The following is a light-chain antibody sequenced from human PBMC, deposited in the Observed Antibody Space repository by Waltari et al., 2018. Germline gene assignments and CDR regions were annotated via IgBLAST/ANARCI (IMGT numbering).Light chain of an antibody. Sequence: DIVMTQSPDSLAVSLGERATISCTSSQSVLYNSNNKNYLAWYQQKPGQPPKLLIYWASTRPSGVPDRFTGGGSGTDFTLTISNLQAEDVAVYFCQQYYTSSMYTFGQGTKLEIK. CDR1: QSVLYNSNNKNY. V-gene: IGKV4-1*01. J-gene: IGKJ2*01. CDR2: WAS. CDR3: QQYYTSSMYT.